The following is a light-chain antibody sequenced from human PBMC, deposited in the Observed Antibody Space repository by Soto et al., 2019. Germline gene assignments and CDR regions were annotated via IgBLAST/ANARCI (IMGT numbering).Light chain of an antibody. V-gene: IGLV2-14*01. CDR2: EVS. CDR1: SSDVGGYNY. Sequence: QSALTQPASVSGSPGQSITISCTGTSSDVGGYNYVSWYQQHPGKAPKLMIYEVSNRPSGVSNRFSGSKSGNTASLTISGRQAEVEADYYCSSYTSSSTLVVFGGGTKLTVL. J-gene: IGLJ2*01. CDR3: SSYTSSSTLVV.